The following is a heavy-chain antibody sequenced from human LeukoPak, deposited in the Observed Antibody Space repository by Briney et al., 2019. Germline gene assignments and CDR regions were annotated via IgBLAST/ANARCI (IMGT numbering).Heavy chain of an antibody. CDR1: GGSISSSSYY. D-gene: IGHD1-26*01. Sequence: SETLSLTCTVSGGSISSSSYYWGWIRQPPGKGLEWIGYIYNSGTTSYNPSLKSRVTISLDMSRNQFSLKVNSATAADTAVYYCARDTYSGTYAGSGTGYWGQGALVTVSS. CDR3: ARDTYSGTYAGSGTGY. J-gene: IGHJ4*02. CDR2: IYNSGTT. V-gene: IGHV4-61*05.